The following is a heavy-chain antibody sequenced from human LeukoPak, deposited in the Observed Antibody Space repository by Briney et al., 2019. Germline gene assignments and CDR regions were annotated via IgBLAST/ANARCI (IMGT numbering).Heavy chain of an antibody. CDR2: INPSGSST. Sequence: ASVKVSCKASGYTFTGYYIHWVRQAPGQGLEWMGIINPSGSSTSYAQKFQGRVTMTRDRPTSTVYMELSSLRSEDTAVYYCAGGTTNTKGAFDMWGQGTMVTVSS. CDR1: GYTFTGYY. D-gene: IGHD2-8*01. J-gene: IGHJ3*02. V-gene: IGHV1-46*01. CDR3: AGGTTNTKGAFDM.